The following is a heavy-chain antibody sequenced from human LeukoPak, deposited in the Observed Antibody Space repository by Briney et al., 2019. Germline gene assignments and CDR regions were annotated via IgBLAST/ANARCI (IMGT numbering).Heavy chain of an antibody. CDR3: ARGAVAGVIDAFDI. D-gene: IGHD6-19*01. CDR1: GYSFTIYW. Sequence: GDSLKISCEGSGYSFTIYWIGWVRQMPGKSLEWMGIIYPGDSDTTYSPSFQGQVTISADKSISTAYLQWSSLKASDTAIYYCARGAVAGVIDAFDIWGQGTVVTVSS. CDR2: IYPGDSDT. V-gene: IGHV5-51*01. J-gene: IGHJ3*02.